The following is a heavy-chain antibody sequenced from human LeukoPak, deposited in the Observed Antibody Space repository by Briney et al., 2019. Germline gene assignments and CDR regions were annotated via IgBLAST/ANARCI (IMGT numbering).Heavy chain of an antibody. D-gene: IGHD6-19*01. Sequence: SETLSLTCTVSGGSISSSSYYWGWIRQPPGKGLEWIGSIYYSGSTYYNPSLKSRVTISVDTSKNQFSLKLSSVTAADTAVYYCAREVIAVAGTDYGMDVWGQGTTVTVSS. V-gene: IGHV4-39*07. CDR3: AREVIAVAGTDYGMDV. J-gene: IGHJ6*02. CDR2: IYYSGST. CDR1: GGSISSSSYY.